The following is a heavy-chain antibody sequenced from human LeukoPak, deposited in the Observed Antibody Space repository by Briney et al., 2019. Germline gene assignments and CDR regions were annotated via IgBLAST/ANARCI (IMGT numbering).Heavy chain of an antibody. CDR3: ARDSSASDTVATQYYFDY. J-gene: IGHJ4*02. D-gene: IGHD4-17*01. CDR2: IYHSGST. Sequence: SETLSLTCAVSGGSISSSNWWSWVRQPPGKGLEWIGEIYHSGSTNCNPSLKSRVTISVDKSKNQFSLKLSSVTAADTAVYYCARDSSASDTVATQYYFDYWGQGTLVTVSS. CDR1: GGSISSSNW. V-gene: IGHV4-4*02.